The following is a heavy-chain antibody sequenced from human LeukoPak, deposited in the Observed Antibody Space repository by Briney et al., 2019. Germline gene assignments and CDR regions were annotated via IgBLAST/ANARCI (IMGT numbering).Heavy chain of an antibody. Sequence: SETLSLTCAVYGGSFSGYYWSWIRQPPGKGLEWIGEINHSGSTNYNPSLKGRVTISVDTSKNRFSLKLSSVTAADTAVYYCARTGVQWLRLSYYYYGMDVWGKGTTVTVSS. CDR3: ARTGVQWLRLSYYYYGMDV. J-gene: IGHJ6*04. CDR1: GGSFSGYY. D-gene: IGHD5-12*01. V-gene: IGHV4-34*01. CDR2: INHSGST.